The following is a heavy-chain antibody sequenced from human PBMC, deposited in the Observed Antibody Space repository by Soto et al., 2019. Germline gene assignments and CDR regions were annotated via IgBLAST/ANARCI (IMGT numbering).Heavy chain of an antibody. V-gene: IGHV3-30*18. CDR2: ISYDGSNK. J-gene: IGHJ4*02. D-gene: IGHD4-17*01. Sequence: GGSLRLSCAASGFTFSSYGMHWVRQAPGKGLEWVAVISYDGSNKYYADSVKGRFTISRDNSKNTLYLQMNSLRAEDTAVYYCAKDGSYGDYVLLYWGQGTLVTVSS. CDR1: GFTFSSYG. CDR3: AKDGSYGDYVLLY.